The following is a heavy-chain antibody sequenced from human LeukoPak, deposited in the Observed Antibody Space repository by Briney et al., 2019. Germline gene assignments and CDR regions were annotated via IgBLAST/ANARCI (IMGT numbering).Heavy chain of an antibody. CDR1: GFTFSSYW. D-gene: IGHD3-3*01. J-gene: IGHJ5*02. V-gene: IGHV3-23*01. CDR3: AKDQAIFGVVLS. CDR2: ISGSGGST. Sequence: GGSLRLSCAASGFTFSSYWMSWVRQAPGKGLEWVSAISGSGGSTYYADSVKGRFTISRDNSKNTLYLQMNSLRAEDTAVYYCAKDQAIFGVVLSWGQGTLVTVSS.